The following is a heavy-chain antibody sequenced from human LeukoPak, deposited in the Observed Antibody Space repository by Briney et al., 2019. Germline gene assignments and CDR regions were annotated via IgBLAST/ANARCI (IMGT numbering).Heavy chain of an antibody. CDR3: ARGGAVVAKDVDAFDI. CDR1: GFTFSSYS. V-gene: IGHV3-21*01. Sequence: GGSLRLSCAASGFTFSSYSMNWVRQAPGKGLEWVSSISSSSSYIYYADSVKGRFTISRDNAKNSLYLQMNSLRAEDTAVYYCARGGAVVAKDVDAFDIWGQGTVVTVSS. D-gene: IGHD3-22*01. J-gene: IGHJ3*02. CDR2: ISSSSSYI.